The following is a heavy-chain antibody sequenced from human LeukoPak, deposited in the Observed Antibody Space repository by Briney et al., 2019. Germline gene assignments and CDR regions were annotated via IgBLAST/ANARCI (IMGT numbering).Heavy chain of an antibody. CDR2: IYHSGST. CDR1: GGSISSSKW. CDR3: ATLDCSGGSCRDAFDI. D-gene: IGHD2-15*01. Sequence: SETLSLTYAVSGGSISSSKWWSWVRQPPGKGLEWIWEIYHSGSTNYNPSLKSRVTISVDKSKNQFSLKLSSVTAADTAVYYGATLDCSGGSCRDAFDIWGQGTMVTVSS. J-gene: IGHJ3*02. V-gene: IGHV4-4*02.